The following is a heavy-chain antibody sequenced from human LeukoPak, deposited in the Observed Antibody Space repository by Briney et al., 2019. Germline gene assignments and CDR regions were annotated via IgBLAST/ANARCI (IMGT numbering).Heavy chain of an antibody. Sequence: GGSLRLSCAASGFTFSSYWMHWVRQAPGKGLEWVSRGNGDGSTTNYADSVKGRFTISRDNAKNTLYLQVNSLRAEDTAVYYCAELGITMIGGVWGKGTTVTISS. J-gene: IGHJ6*04. CDR3: AELGITMIGGV. D-gene: IGHD3-10*02. CDR1: GFTFSSYW. CDR2: GNGDGSTT. V-gene: IGHV3-74*01.